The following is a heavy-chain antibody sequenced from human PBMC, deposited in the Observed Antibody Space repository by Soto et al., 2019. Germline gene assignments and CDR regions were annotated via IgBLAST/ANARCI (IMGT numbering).Heavy chain of an antibody. Sequence: GASVKVSCKASGYTFTSYGISWVRQAPGQGLEWMGWISAYNGNTNYAQKLQGRVTMTTDTSTSTAYMELRSLRSDDTAVYYCARDSGRYGGNSGPDYWGQGTLVTVSS. D-gene: IGHD2-21*02. V-gene: IGHV1-18*01. J-gene: IGHJ4*02. CDR3: ARDSGRYGGNSGPDY. CDR1: GYTFTSYG. CDR2: ISAYNGNT.